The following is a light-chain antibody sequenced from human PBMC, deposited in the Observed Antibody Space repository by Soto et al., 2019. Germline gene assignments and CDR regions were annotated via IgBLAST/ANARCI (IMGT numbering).Light chain of an antibody. J-gene: IGKJ2*01. Sequence: EIVLTQSPGTLSLSPGERATLSCRPSQSVNINYLAWYQHRPGQAPRLLIYGASRRAAGIPDRFSGSGSGTDFTLTIARLEPEDFAVFYCQQYGISPHTFGQGTKLEIK. CDR3: QQYGISPHT. CDR1: QSVNINY. V-gene: IGKV3-20*01. CDR2: GAS.